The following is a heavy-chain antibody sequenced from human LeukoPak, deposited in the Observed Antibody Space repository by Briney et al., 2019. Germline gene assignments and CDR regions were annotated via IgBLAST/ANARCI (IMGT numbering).Heavy chain of an antibody. D-gene: IGHD6-13*01. J-gene: IGHJ4*02. Sequence: ASVKVSCKASGYTFTGYYMHWVRQAPGQGLEWMGSSNPNSGGTNYAQKFQGRVTMTRDTSISTAYMELSRLRSDDTAVYYCARDGRGYSSSWYHYWGQGTLVTVSS. V-gene: IGHV1-2*02. CDR3: ARDGRGYSSSWYHY. CDR2: SNPNSGGT. CDR1: GYTFTGYY.